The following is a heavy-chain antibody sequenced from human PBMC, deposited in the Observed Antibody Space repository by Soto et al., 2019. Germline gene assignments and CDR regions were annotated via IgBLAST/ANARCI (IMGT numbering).Heavy chain of an antibody. CDR1: GFTFSNYG. Sequence: VGSLRLSCAASGFTFSNYGMHWARQAPGKGLEWVTVISHDGSQKHYLDSLKGRLTISRDNSKNTLYLQMNNLRGEDTAIYYCAKDRFENSRSWPAHWGQGSLVTVSS. D-gene: IGHD6-13*01. V-gene: IGHV3-30*18. CDR3: AKDRFENSRSWPAH. CDR2: ISHDGSQK. J-gene: IGHJ4*02.